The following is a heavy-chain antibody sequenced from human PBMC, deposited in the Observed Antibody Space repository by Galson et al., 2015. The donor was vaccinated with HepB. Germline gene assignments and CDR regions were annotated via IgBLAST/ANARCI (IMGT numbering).Heavy chain of an antibody. D-gene: IGHD2-15*01. CDR2: INTNTGNP. J-gene: IGHJ4*02. CDR3: AREGVVGYCSGGSCLDY. CDR1: GYTFTSYA. V-gene: IGHV7-4-1*02. Sequence: SVKVSCKASGYTFTSYAMNWVRQAPGQGLEWMGWINTNTGNPTYAQGFTGRFVFSLDTSVSTAYLQISSLKAEDTAVYYCAREGVVGYCSGGSCLDYWGQGTLVTVSS.